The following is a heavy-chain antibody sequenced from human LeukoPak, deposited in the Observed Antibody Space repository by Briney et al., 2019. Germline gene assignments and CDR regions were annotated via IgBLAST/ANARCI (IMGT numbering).Heavy chain of an antibody. V-gene: IGHV3-33*01. J-gene: IGHJ4*02. D-gene: IGHD3-3*01. CDR1: GFTFSSYG. CDR3: ARDLKSGYMDS. Sequence: GGSLRLSCAASGFTFSSYGIHWVRQAPGKGLEWVGVIYSDGSNKYFIDSVKGRLTISRDDSKNTVFLQMNSLRVDDTAVYYCARDLKSGYMDSWGQGTLVTVSS. CDR2: IYSDGSNK.